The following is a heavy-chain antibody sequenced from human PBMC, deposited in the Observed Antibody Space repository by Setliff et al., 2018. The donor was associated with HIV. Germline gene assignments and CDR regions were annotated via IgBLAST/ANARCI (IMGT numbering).Heavy chain of an antibody. Sequence: GGSLRLSCAASGFTFRNYNFNWVRQAPGRGLEWVSSISIGSGAAIYYAESVQGRFTVSRDNSKNSLYLQMNSLRVEDTAVYYCAREGAYTYGHGNDAFDVWGQGTVVTVSS. CDR2: ISIGSGAAI. D-gene: IGHD5-18*01. V-gene: IGHV3-21*01. J-gene: IGHJ3*01. CDR3: AREGAYTYGHGNDAFDV. CDR1: GFTFRNYN.